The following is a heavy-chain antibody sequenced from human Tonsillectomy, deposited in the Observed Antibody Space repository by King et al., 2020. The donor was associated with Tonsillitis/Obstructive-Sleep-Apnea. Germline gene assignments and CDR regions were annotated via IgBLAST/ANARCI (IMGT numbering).Heavy chain of an antibody. Sequence: VQLVESGGGVVQPGRSLRLSCAASGFTFSSYGMHWVRQAPGKGLEWVAVIWYDGSNKYYADSVKGRFTISRDNSKNTLYLQMNSLRAEDTAVYYCARDGEYYYGSGSYYDAFDIWGQGTMVTVSS. D-gene: IGHD3-10*01. CDR2: IWYDGSNK. J-gene: IGHJ3*02. V-gene: IGHV3-33*01. CDR1: GFTFSSYG. CDR3: ARDGEYYYGSGSYYDAFDI.